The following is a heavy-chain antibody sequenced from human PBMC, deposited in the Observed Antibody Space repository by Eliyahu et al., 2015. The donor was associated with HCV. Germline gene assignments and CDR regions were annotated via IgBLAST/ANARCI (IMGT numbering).Heavy chain of an antibody. CDR1: GYSFTSYW. V-gene: IGHV5-10-1*01. Sequence: EVQLVQSGAEVKKPGESLRISCKGSGYSFTSYWISWVRQMPGKGLEWMGRIDPSDSYTNYSPSFQGHVTISADKSISTAYLQWSSLKASDTAMYYCARHQQLSGYYYGMDVWGQGTTVTVSS. D-gene: IGHD6-13*01. CDR2: IDPSDSYT. J-gene: IGHJ6*02. CDR3: ARHQQLSGYYYGMDV.